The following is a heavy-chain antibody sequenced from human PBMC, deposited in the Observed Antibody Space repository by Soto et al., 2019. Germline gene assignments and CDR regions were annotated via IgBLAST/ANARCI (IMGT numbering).Heavy chain of an antibody. CDR3: AKGGRQWLVTADFNY. CDR2: VSRDGRNT. D-gene: IGHD6-19*01. CDR1: GFTFSDYA. V-gene: IGHV3-30*18. J-gene: IGHJ4*02. Sequence: VQLVESGGGVVQPGRSLRLSCAASGFTFSDYAMPWVRQAPGKVLEWVAGVSRDGRNTHYADSVKGRFTISRDSAKNTLSLEMTSLRAEDTAVYYCAKGGRQWLVTADFNYWGQGDLVTVPS.